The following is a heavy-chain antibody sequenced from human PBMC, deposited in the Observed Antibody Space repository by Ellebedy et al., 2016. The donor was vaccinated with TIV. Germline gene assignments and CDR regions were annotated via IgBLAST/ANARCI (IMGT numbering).Heavy chain of an antibody. D-gene: IGHD2-21*01. CDR3: ARALVGTTSFFGY. CDR1: GGSISSYY. J-gene: IGHJ4*02. CDR2: VHSIGNT. V-gene: IGHV4-59*01. Sequence: SETLSLTXTVPGGSISSYYWSWIRQPPGKGLEWIGYVHSIGNTNYNPSLKSRVTKSIDTSENQLSLKLGSVTAADTSVYYCARALVGTTSFFGYWGQGTLVTVSS.